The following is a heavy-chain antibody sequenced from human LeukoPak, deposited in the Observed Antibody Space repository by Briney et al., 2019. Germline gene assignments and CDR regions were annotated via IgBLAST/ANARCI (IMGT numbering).Heavy chain of an antibody. Sequence: ASVKVSCKASGYTFTSYGISWVRQAPGQGLEWMGWISAYNGNTNYAQKLQGRVTMTTDTSTSTAYMELRSLRSDNTAVYYCAREAYCGGDCYDGYYYYGMDVWGQGTTVTVSS. CDR2: ISAYNGNT. CDR1: GYTFTSYG. D-gene: IGHD2-21*02. CDR3: AREAYCGGDCYDGYYYYGMDV. V-gene: IGHV1-18*01. J-gene: IGHJ6*02.